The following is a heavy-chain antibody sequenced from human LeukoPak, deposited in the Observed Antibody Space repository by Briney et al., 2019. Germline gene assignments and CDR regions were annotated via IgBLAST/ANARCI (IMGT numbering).Heavy chain of an antibody. V-gene: IGHV4-59*08. J-gene: IGHJ4*02. CDR3: ARRIPAGYSYDY. CDR1: GGSNSSYY. D-gene: IGHD5-18*01. CDR2: IYYSGST. Sequence: SETLSLTCTVSGGSNSSYYWSWIRQPPGKGLEWIGYIYYSGSTNYNPSLKSRVTISVDTSKNQFSLKLSSVTAADTAVYYCARRIPAGYSYDYWGQGTLVTVSS.